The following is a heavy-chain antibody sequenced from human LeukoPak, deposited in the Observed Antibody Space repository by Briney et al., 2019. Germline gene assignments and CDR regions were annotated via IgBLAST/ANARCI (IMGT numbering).Heavy chain of an antibody. Sequence: PGGSLRLSCGASRFTFSSYDMHWVRRAPGKGLEWVAGIRYDGRHTYHADSVKGRFTISRDNSKNTLYLQMNSLRAEDTAVYYCAKEGGSGWQGPGWGQGTLVTVSS. CDR1: RFTFSSYD. D-gene: IGHD6-19*01. J-gene: IGHJ4*02. V-gene: IGHV3-30*18. CDR3: AKEGGSGWQGPG. CDR2: IRYDGRHT.